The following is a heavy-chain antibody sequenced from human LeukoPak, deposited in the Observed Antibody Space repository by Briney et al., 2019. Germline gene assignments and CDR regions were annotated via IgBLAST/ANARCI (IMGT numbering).Heavy chain of an antibody. D-gene: IGHD3-22*01. CDR2: ISGSGGST. CDR1: GFTFSSYA. J-gene: IGHJ4*02. CDR3: AKGRAMKYYYDSSGYYQLDY. V-gene: IGHV3-23*01. Sequence: GGSLRLSCAASGFTFSSYAMSWVRQAPGKGLGWVSAISGSGGSTYYADSVKGRFTISRDNSKNTLYLQMNSLRAEDTAVYYCAKGRAMKYYYDSSGYYQLDYWGQGTLVTVSS.